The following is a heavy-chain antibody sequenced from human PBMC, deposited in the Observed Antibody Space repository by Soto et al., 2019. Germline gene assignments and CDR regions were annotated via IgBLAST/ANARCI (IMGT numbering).Heavy chain of an antibody. D-gene: IGHD4-4*01. V-gene: IGHV5-51*01. CDR1: GYSFTSYW. Sequence: GESLKISCKGSGYSFTSYWIGWVRQMPGKGLEWMGIIYPGDSDTRYSPSFQGQVTISADRSISTAYLQWSSLKASDTATYYCARHSTDDSNHQYYYGMDVWGQGTTVTVSS. CDR2: IYPGDSDT. J-gene: IGHJ6*02. CDR3: ARHSTDDSNHQYYYGMDV.